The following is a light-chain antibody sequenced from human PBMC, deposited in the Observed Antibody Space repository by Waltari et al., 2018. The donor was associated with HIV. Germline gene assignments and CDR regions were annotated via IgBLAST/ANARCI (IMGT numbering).Light chain of an antibody. CDR2: DVS. V-gene: IGLV2-11*01. CDR1: SSDVGGYTY. CDR3: SSYAGSYTWV. J-gene: IGLJ3*02. Sequence: QSALTQPRSVSGSPGQSVTISCPGTSSDVGGYTYVSWYQQHPGKAPKLMIYDVSKRPSGVPDRFSGSKSGNTASLTISGLQAEDEADYYCSSYAGSYTWVFGGGTKLTVL.